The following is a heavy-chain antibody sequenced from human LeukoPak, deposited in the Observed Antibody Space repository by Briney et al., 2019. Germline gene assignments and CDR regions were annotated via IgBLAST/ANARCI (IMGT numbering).Heavy chain of an antibody. J-gene: IGHJ4*02. CDR3: TRMTTGHDY. CDR1: GVSFNDYY. CDR2: INHSGYT. D-gene: IGHD4-17*01. V-gene: IGHV4-34*01. Sequence: SETLSLTCAVSGVSFNDYYWSWVRQTPGKGLEWIGEINHSGYTNDSPSLKSRVTLSIDTSKKQFSLNLRSVTVADTGIYYCTRMTTGHDYWGQGTLVTVSS.